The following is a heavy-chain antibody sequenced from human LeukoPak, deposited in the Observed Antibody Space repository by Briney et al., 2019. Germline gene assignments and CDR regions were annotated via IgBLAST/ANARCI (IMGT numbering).Heavy chain of an antibody. Sequence: SETLSLTCAVSGGSISSGGYYWSWIRQHPGKGLEWIGYIYYSGSTYYNPSLKSRVTIPVDTSKNQFSLKLSSVTAADTAVYYCARAEPGGYFDYWGQGTLVTVSS. D-gene: IGHD1-26*01. CDR1: GGSISSGGYY. CDR2: IYYSGST. J-gene: IGHJ4*02. V-gene: IGHV4-31*11. CDR3: ARAEPGGYFDY.